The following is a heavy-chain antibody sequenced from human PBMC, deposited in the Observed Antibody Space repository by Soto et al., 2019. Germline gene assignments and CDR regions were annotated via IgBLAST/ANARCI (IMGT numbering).Heavy chain of an antibody. CDR1: GGTFSSYA. CDR3: AQDCRAYGSGSIPWFDP. Sequence: QGQLVQSGAAGKKPGSSVKVSCKASGGTFSSYAISWVRQAPGQGLEWMGGIIPIFGTANYAQKFNGRVTITADESTSTSYMELSSLRSEDTAGYYWAQDCRAYGSGSIPWFDPWGQGTLVTVSS. D-gene: IGHD3-10*01. J-gene: IGHJ5*02. V-gene: IGHV1-69*12. CDR2: IIPIFGTA.